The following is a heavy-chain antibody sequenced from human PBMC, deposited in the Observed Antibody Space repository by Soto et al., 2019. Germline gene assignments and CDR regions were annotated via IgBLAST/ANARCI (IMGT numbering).Heavy chain of an antibody. D-gene: IGHD3-16*02. CDR2: IYYSGST. CDR3: ARLGDYDYIWGSYRTFDY. J-gene: IGHJ4*02. Sequence: ETLSLTCTVSGGSISSYYWSWIRQPPGKGLEWNGYIYYSGSTNYNPSLKSRVTISVDTSKNQFSLKLSSVTAADTAVYYCARLGDYDYIWGSYRTFDYWGQGTLVTVSS. V-gene: IGHV4-59*01. CDR1: GGSISSYY.